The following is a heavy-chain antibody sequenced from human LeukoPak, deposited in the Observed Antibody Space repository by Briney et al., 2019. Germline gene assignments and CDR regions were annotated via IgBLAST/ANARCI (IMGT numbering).Heavy chain of an antibody. V-gene: IGHV3-23*01. CDR3: AKVWDIVVVPAPYYFDY. D-gene: IGHD2-2*01. CDR2: ISGSGGST. CDR1: GFTFSSYA. Sequence: GGSLRLSCAASGFTFSSYAMSWVGQAPGKGLEWVSAISGSGGSTYYADSVKGRFTISRDNSKNTLYLQMNSLRAEDTAVYYCAKVWDIVVVPAPYYFDYWGQGTLVTVSS. J-gene: IGHJ4*02.